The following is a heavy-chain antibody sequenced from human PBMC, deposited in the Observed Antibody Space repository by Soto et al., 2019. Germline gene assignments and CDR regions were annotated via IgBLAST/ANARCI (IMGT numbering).Heavy chain of an antibody. J-gene: IGHJ3*02. CDR2: IYYSGST. CDR3: ARGTPVLRYFDWSAGFDI. V-gene: IGHV4-59*01. Sequence: PSETLSLTCTVSGGSISSYYWSWIRQPPGKGLEWIGYIYYSGSTNYNPSLKSRVTISVDTSKNQFSLKLSSVTAADTAAYYCARGTPVLRYFDWSAGFDIWGQGTMVTVS. D-gene: IGHD3-9*01. CDR1: GGSISSYY.